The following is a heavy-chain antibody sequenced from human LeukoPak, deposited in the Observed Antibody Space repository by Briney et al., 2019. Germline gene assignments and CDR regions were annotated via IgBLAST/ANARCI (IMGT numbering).Heavy chain of an antibody. Sequence: GGSLRLSCAASGFTFSSYAMNWVRQAPGKGLEWVSYISSSGSTIYYADSVKGRFTISRDNSKNMLYLQMNSLRAEDTAEYYCAKEQRDWNYGVFDYWGQGTLVTVSS. J-gene: IGHJ4*02. D-gene: IGHD1-7*01. CDR2: ISSSGSTI. CDR3: AKEQRDWNYGVFDY. V-gene: IGHV3-23*01. CDR1: GFTFSSYA.